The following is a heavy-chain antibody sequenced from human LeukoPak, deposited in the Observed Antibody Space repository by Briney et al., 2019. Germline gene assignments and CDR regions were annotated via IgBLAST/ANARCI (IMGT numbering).Heavy chain of an antibody. D-gene: IGHD3-10*01. CDR3: AKDRGVGWFDP. Sequence: GGSLILSCAASGFTFSSYAMSWVRQAPGKGLEWVSAISGSGGSTYYADSVKGRFTISRDNSKNTLYLQMNSPRAEDTAVYYCAKDRGVGWFDPWGQGTLVTVSS. CDR2: ISGSGGST. J-gene: IGHJ5*02. V-gene: IGHV3-23*01. CDR1: GFTFSSYA.